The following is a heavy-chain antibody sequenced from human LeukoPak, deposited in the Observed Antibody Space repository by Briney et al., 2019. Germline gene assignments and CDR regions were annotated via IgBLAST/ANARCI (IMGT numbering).Heavy chain of an antibody. V-gene: IGHV4-61*05. J-gene: IGHJ3*02. CDR3: AGRPNYYGSGSYQSGAFDI. CDR2: IYTSGST. Sequence: SETLSLTCTVSGGSISSSSYYWGWIRQPPGKGLEWIGRIYTSGSTNCNPSLKSRVTMSVDTSKNQFSLKLSSVTAADTAVYYCAGRPNYYGSGSYQSGAFDIWGQGTMVTVSS. D-gene: IGHD3-10*01. CDR1: GGSISSSSYY.